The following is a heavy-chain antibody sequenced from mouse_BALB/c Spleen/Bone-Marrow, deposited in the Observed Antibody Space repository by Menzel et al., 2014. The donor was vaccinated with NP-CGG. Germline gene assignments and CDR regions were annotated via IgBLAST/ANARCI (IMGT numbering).Heavy chain of an antibody. CDR3: AREPHYYAMDY. V-gene: IGHV2-6-7*01. CDR1: GFSLTGYG. Sequence: QVQLKESGPGLVAPSQSLSITCIVSGFSLTGYGVNWVRQPPGKGLEWLGMIWGDGSTDYNSALKSRLSISKDNSKSQVFLKMNSLQTDDTARYYCAREPHYYAMDYWGQGTSVTVSS. CDR2: IWGDGST. J-gene: IGHJ4*01.